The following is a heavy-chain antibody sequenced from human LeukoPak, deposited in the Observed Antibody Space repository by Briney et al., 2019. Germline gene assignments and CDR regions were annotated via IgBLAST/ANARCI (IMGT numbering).Heavy chain of an antibody. J-gene: IGHJ3*01. V-gene: IGHV5-51*01. CDR2: IYPGDSET. CDR3: ARQRGYRTTKDGFDV. D-gene: IGHD2-2*03. CDR1: GYSFTSYW. Sequence: GESLKISCKGSGYSFTSYWIGWVRQMPGKGLEWMTIIYPGDSETRYSPSLQGQVTISADKSINTVYLQWNSLKASDTAMYYCARQRGYRTTKDGFDVWGQGTMITVSS.